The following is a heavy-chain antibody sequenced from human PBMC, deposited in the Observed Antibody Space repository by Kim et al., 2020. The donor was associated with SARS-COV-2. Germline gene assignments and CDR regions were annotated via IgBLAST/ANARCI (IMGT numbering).Heavy chain of an antibody. CDR2: MNPNSGNT. J-gene: IGHJ6*02. Sequence: ASVKVSCKASGYTFTSYDINWVRQATGQGLEWMGWMNPNSGNTGYAQKFQGRVTMTRNTSISTAYMELSSLRSEDTAVYYCARGVGYCSSTSCYPYYGMDVWGQGTTVTVSS. V-gene: IGHV1-8*01. CDR3: ARGVGYCSSTSCYPYYGMDV. CDR1: GYTFTSYD. D-gene: IGHD2-2*01.